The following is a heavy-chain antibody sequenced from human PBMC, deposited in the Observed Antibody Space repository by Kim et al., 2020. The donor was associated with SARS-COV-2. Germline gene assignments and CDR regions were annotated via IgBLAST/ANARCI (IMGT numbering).Heavy chain of an antibody. CDR1: GFTFSSYG. CDR2: ISYDEINK. D-gene: IGHD3-22*01. Sequence: GVSLRLSCAASGFTFSSYGMHWVRQAPGKGLEWVAVISYDEINKYYADSVKGRFTISRDNSKNTLYLQMNSLRAEDTTVYYCARDAQPFYETSAYYSGWFDPWGQGTLVTVSS. CDR3: ARDAQPFYETSAYYSGWFDP. J-gene: IGHJ5*02. V-gene: IGHV3-33*05.